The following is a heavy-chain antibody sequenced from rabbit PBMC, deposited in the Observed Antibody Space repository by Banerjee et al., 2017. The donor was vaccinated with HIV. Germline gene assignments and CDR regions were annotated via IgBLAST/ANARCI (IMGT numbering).Heavy chain of an antibody. CDR3: ARGGVGTTYPYGGIDL. CDR1: GFGFSSYY. CDR2: IYTGSSGST. J-gene: IGHJ6*01. D-gene: IGHD8-1*01. V-gene: IGHV1S40*01. Sequence: QSLEESGGGLVQPEGSLTLSCKASGFGFSSYYVAWVRQAPEKGLECIACIYTGSSGSTYYASWAKGRFTISKTSSTTMTLQMTSLTAADTATYFCARGGVGTTYPYGGIDLWGQGTLVTVS.